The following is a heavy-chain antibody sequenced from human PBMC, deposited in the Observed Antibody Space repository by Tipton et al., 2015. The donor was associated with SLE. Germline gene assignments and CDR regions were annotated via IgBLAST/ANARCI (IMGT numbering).Heavy chain of an antibody. J-gene: IGHJ4*02. V-gene: IGHV4-59*01. CDR3: ASSGYSSGWYREGYFDY. CDR2: IYYSGST. D-gene: IGHD6-19*01. Sequence: TLSLTCAVYGGSFSAYYWSWIRQPPVKGLEWIGYIYYSGSTNYNPSLKSRVTISVDTSKNQFSLKLSSVTAADTAVYYCASSGYSSGWYREGYFDYWGQGTLVTVSS. CDR1: GGSFSAYY.